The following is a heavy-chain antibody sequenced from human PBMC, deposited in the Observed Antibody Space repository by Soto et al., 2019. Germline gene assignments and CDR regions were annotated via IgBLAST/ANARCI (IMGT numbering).Heavy chain of an antibody. D-gene: IGHD3-9*01. CDR2: ISWNSGSI. J-gene: IGHJ4*02. V-gene: IGHV3-9*01. Sequence: PGGSLRLSCAASGFTFDDYAMHWVRQAPGKGLEWASGISWNSGSIGYADSVKGRFTISRDNAKNSLYLQMNSLRAEDTALYYCAKGQIPDYDILTGTPFFDYWGQGTLVTVSS. CDR1: GFTFDDYA. CDR3: AKGQIPDYDILTGTPFFDY.